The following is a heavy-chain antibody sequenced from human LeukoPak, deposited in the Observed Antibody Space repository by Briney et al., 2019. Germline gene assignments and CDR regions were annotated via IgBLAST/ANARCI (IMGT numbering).Heavy chain of an antibody. CDR1: GGSISSGGYY. J-gene: IGHJ4*02. D-gene: IGHD1-26*01. CDR3: ARGLSGPIDH. CDR2: IYYSGST. V-gene: IGHV4-31*01. Sequence: SQTLSLTCTVSGGSISSGGYYWSWIRQHPGKGLEWIGYIYYSGSTYSNPSLKSPVTISVDTSKNQCSLKLSSVTAADTAVYYCARGLSGPIDHWGQGTLVTVSS.